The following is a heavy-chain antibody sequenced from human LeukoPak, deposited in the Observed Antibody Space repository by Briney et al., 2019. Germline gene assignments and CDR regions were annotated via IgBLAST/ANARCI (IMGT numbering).Heavy chain of an antibody. Sequence: GGSLRLSCVVSGFTFDDYAMHWVRQGPGKGLEWVSLISGDGGRTYYADSVKGRFTISRDNSKNSLYLEMNSLRTEDTASYYCAKDILSGFYETFDYWGQGTLVTVSS. CDR2: ISGDGGRT. D-gene: IGHD6-19*01. V-gene: IGHV3-43*02. CDR3: AKDILSGFYETFDY. J-gene: IGHJ4*02. CDR1: GFTFDDYA.